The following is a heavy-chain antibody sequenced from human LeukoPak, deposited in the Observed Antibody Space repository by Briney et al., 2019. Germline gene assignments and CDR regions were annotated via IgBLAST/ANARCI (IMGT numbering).Heavy chain of an antibody. V-gene: IGHV3-48*03. CDR1: GFTFDDYG. CDR2: MSGGGMTI. CDR3: AREPGIVGARRAFDI. D-gene: IGHD1-26*01. J-gene: IGHJ3*02. Sequence: QSGGSLRLSCAASGFTFDDYGMSWVRQAPGKGLEWVSYMSGGGMTIYYADSVKGRFTISRDNAKNSLYLQMNSLRAEDTAVYYRAREPGIVGARRAFDIWGQGTMVTVSS.